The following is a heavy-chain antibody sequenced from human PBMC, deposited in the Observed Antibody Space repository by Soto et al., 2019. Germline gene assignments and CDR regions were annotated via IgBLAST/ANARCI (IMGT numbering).Heavy chain of an antibody. CDR3: AKGFYSSGWYFDY. CDR2: ISYDGSNK. J-gene: IGHJ4*02. V-gene: IGHV3-30*18. D-gene: IGHD6-19*01. Sequence: ESGGGVVQPGRSLRLSCAAYGFTFSSYGMHWVRQAPGKGLEWVAVISYDGSNKYYADSVKGRFTISRDNSKNTLYLQMNSLRAEDTAVYYCAKGFYSSGWYFDYWGQGTLVTVSS. CDR1: GFTFSSYG.